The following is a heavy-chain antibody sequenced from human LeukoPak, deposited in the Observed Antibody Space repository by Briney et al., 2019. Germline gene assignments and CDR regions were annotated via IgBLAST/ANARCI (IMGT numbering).Heavy chain of an antibody. CDR1: GFTFRNHA. J-gene: IGHJ4*02. Sequence: GGSLRLSCEGSGFTFRNHAMSWVRQAPGKGLEWVSAISGSGGSTYYADSVKGRFTISRDNSKNTLYLQMNSLRAEDTAVYHCAVYDILTGYYDYFDYWGQGTLVTVSS. V-gene: IGHV3-23*01. CDR3: AVYDILTGYYDYFDY. CDR2: ISGSGGST. D-gene: IGHD3-9*01.